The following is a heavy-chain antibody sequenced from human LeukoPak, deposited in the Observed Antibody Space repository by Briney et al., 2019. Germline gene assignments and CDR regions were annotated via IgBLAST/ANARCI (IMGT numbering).Heavy chain of an antibody. CDR3: ARVAAKTVDY. V-gene: IGHV4-39*07. J-gene: IGHJ4*02. CDR1: GGSIGRSSYY. Sequence: SETLSLTCTVSGGSIGRSSYYWGWIRQPPGKGLEWIGNIYYSGSTNYSTSLKSRVTISIDMSKNQFSLKLSSVTAADTAVYYWARVAAKTVDYWGQGTLVTVSP. CDR2: IYYSGST. D-gene: IGHD2-15*01.